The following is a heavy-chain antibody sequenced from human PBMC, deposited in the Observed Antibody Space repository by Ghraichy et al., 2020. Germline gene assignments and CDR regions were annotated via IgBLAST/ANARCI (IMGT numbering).Heavy chain of an antibody. CDR2: IYYSGST. D-gene: IGHD2-15*01. J-gene: IGHJ4*02. V-gene: IGHV4-31*03. Sequence: TLSLTCTVSGGSISSGGYYWSWIRQHPGKGLEWIGYIYYSGSTYYNPSLKSRVTISVDTSKNQFSLKLSSVTAADTAVYYCARDALESGGALIDYWGQGTLVTVSS. CDR3: ARDALESGGALIDY. CDR1: GGSISSGGYY.